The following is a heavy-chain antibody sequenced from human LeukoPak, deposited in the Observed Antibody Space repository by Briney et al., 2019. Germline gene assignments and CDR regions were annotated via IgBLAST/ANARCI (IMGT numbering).Heavy chain of an antibody. CDR1: GYSISSGYF. J-gene: IGHJ4*02. V-gene: IGHV4-38-2*01. Sequence: SETLSLTCAVSGYSISSGYFWGWIRQPPGKGLEWIGNIYHSGSTYYNPSLKSRVTISIYTSKNQFSLKLSSVTAADTAAYYCARLSGTYGLDYFVYWGQGTLVTVSS. CDR3: ARLSGTYGLDYFVY. D-gene: IGHD1-26*01. CDR2: IYHSGST.